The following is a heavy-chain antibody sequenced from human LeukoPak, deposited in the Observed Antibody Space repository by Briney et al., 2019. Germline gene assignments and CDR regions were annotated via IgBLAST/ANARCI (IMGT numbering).Heavy chain of an antibody. V-gene: IGHV3-15*01. CDR3: TWMATILTVDY. Sequence: GGSLRLSCVLSGLTFSDAWMSWVRQAPGKGLEWVGRIRNDRVTDYAAPVQGRFSISRDNSKNTFYLQMNSLRTEDTGMYFCTWMATILTVDYWGQGTLVTVSS. CDR2: IRNDRVT. D-gene: IGHD5-12*01. CDR1: GLTFSDAW. J-gene: IGHJ4*02.